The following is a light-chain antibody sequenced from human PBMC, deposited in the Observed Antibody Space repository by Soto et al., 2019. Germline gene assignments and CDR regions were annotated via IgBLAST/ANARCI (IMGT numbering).Light chain of an antibody. CDR2: SVS. CDR1: QSVTSSS. J-gene: IGKJ1*01. CDR3: HQYGSSPWT. V-gene: IGKV3-20*01. Sequence: EIVLTQSPGTLSSSPGERATLSCSASQSVTSSSLGWYQQKPGQAPRLLMHSVSSRATGIPDRFSCSGSGTHFTLNISRLEPEDFAVYYCHQYGSSPWTFGLRTKVEI.